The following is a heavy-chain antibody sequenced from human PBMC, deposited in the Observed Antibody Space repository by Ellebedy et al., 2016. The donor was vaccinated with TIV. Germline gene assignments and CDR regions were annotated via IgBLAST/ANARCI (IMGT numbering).Heavy chain of an antibody. CDR3: LARGAS. J-gene: IGHJ1*01. V-gene: IGHV3-15*01. CDR1: GFTLSNAW. D-gene: IGHD5-12*01. CDR2: SKPKGGTP. Sequence: GGSLSLSXTGAGFTLSNAWVSWVRHAPGKGLEWVAPSKPKGGTPEYAAPVKDRFTISREESKNTLFLQMNSLKTEGTAVYYCLARGASWGQGTLVTVSS.